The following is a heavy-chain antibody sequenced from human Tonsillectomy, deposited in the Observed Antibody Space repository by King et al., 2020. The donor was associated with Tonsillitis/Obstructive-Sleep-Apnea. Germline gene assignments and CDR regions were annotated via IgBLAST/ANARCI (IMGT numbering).Heavy chain of an antibody. CDR2: IYTGGGT. D-gene: IGHD2-2*01. CDR3: ARDRSRSSSTWGACDI. J-gene: IGHJ3*02. Sequence: VQLVESGGGLIQPGGSLRLSCAASGFTVSSDYMAWVRQAPGKGLEWVSVIYTGGGTYYADSVKDRFTISRDNSKNTLYLQMNSLRAEDTAVYYCARDRSRSSSTWGACDIWGQGTMVTVSS. CDR1: GFTVSSDY. V-gene: IGHV3-53*01.